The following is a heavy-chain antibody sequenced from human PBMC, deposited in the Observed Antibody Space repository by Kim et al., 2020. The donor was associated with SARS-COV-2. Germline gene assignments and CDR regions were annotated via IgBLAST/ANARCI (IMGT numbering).Heavy chain of an antibody. Sequence: GGSLRLSCAASGFTFSSYGMHWVRQAPGKGLEWVAVIWYDGSNKYYADSVKGRFTISRDNSKNTLYLQMNSLRAEDTAVYYCARGMVRVGYYYYGMDVWGHGTTVTVSS. CDR3: ARGMVRVGYYYYGMDV. CDR1: GFTFSSYG. D-gene: IGHD3-10*01. J-gene: IGHJ6*02. CDR2: IWYDGSNK. V-gene: IGHV3-33*01.